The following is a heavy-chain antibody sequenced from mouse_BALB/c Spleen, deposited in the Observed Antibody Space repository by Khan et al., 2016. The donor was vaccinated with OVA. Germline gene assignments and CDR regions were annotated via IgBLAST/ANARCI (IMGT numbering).Heavy chain of an antibody. V-gene: IGHV1S81*02. CDR3: TRPYYYGTSWYFDY. CDR1: GYHFTSYY. CDR2: INPSNGGT. Sequence: QVRLQQSGAELVKPGASVKLSCKASGYHFTSYYMYWVKQRPGQGLEWIGEINPSNGGTNFSEKFETKATLTVDKSSSTTYMQLSSLTSEDSAVYYCTRPYYYGTSWYFDYWGQGTTLTVSS. D-gene: IGHD1-1*01. J-gene: IGHJ2*01.